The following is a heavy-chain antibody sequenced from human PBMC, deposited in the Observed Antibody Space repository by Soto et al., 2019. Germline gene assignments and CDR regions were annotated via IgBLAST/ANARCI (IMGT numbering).Heavy chain of an antibody. CDR2: IYSGGST. CDR1: GFTVSSNY. J-gene: IGHJ6*02. D-gene: IGHD6-19*01. Sequence: GGSLRLSCAASGFTVSSNYMSWVRKAPGKGLEWVSVIYSGGSTYYADSVKGRFTISRDNSKNTLYLQMNSLRDDDTAVYYCARDRSSGQTNYYGMDVWGQGTTVTVSS. V-gene: IGHV3-53*01. CDR3: ARDRSSGQTNYYGMDV.